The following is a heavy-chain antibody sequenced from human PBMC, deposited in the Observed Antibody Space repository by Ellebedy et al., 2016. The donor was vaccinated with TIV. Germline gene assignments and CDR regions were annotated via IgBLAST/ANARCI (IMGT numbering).Heavy chain of an antibody. CDR3: ARRGSYGDYAVQVNSWFDS. V-gene: IGHV3-7*01. J-gene: IGHJ5*01. CDR2: IYQDGSDQ. CDR1: GFSFRSYW. D-gene: IGHD4-17*01. Sequence: PGGSLRLSCAASGFSFRSYWMSWVRQAPGKGLEWVANIYQDGSDQNYVDSVKGRFTIARDNANNLLFLQMNSLRAEDTALYFCARRGSYGDYAVQVNSWFDSWGRGTLVTVSS.